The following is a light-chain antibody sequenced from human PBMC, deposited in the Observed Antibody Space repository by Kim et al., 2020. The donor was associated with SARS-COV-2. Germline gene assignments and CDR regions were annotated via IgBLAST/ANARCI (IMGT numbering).Light chain of an antibody. CDR1: SGHSSYA. CDR3: QTWGTGISVV. V-gene: IGLV4-69*01. CDR2: LNSDGSH. J-gene: IGLJ2*01. Sequence: SVKLTCTLSSGHSSYAIAWHQQQPEKGPRYLMKLNSDGSHSKADGIPDRFSGSSSGAERYLTISSLQSEDEADYYCQTWGTGISVVFGGGTQLTVL.